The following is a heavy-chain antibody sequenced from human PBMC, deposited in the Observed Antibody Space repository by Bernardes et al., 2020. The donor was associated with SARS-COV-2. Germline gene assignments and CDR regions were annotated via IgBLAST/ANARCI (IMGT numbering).Heavy chain of an antibody. Sequence: GWSLRLSCAASGFTFPSYAMTWVRQAPGKGLEWVSAISGSGSSTYYADSVKGRFTISRDNSKNTLYLQMNSLRVEDTAVYFCAKNSYDNSGYTDYWGQGTLVTVSS. CDR1: GFTFPSYA. V-gene: IGHV3-23*01. CDR3: AKNSYDNSGYTDY. J-gene: IGHJ4*02. D-gene: IGHD3-22*01. CDR2: ISGSGSST.